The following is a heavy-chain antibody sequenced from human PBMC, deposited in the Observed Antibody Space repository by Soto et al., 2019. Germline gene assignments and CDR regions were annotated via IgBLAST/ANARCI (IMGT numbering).Heavy chain of an antibody. D-gene: IGHD4-17*01. CDR2: IYSGGGT. CDR1: GFSVSSAY. J-gene: IGHJ4*02. Sequence: EVQLVESGGGLIQPGGSLRLSCEASGFSVSSAYMSWVRHAPGKGLEWVSVIYSGGGTYYADSVKGRFTTSRESFKNTVSLQMNNLRAEDTAVYYCARDRGYGDQRTLGFWGQGTLVTVSP. V-gene: IGHV3-53*01. CDR3: ARDRGYGDQRTLGF.